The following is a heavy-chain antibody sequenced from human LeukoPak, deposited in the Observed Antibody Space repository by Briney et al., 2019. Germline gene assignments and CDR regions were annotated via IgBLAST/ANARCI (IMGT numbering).Heavy chain of an antibody. J-gene: IGHJ3*02. CDR1: GFTFSSYG. Sequence: PGGSLRLSCAASGFTFSSYGMHWVRQAPGKGLEWVSVIYSGGSTYYADSVKGRFTISRDNSKNTLYLQMNSLRAEDTAVYYCARYYNGAFDIWGQGTMVTVSS. D-gene: IGHD3-10*01. CDR3: ARYYNGAFDI. V-gene: IGHV3-NL1*01. CDR2: IYSGGST.